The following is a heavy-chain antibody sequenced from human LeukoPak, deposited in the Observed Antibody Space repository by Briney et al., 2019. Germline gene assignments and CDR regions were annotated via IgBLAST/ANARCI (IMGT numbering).Heavy chain of an antibody. V-gene: IGHV3-30*02. Sequence: PGGSLRLSCAASGFTFSSYGMHWVRQAPGKGPEWVAFIRSDGSNKYYADSVKGRFTISRDNSKNTVYLQMNSLRAEDTAVYYCASSVVNGYWGQGTLVTVSS. CDR2: IRSDGSNK. D-gene: IGHD4-23*01. CDR1: GFTFSSYG. J-gene: IGHJ4*02. CDR3: ASSVVNGY.